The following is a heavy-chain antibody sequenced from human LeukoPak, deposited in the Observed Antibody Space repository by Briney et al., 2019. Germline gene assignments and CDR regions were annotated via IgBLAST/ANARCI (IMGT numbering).Heavy chain of an antibody. V-gene: IGHV3-23*01. D-gene: IGHD4/OR15-4a*01. CDR3: AKDLRCGTHYYYGMDV. Sequence: GGSLRLSCAASGFTFSSYAMSWVRQAPGKGLEWVSAISGSGGSTYYAASVKGRFTISRDNSKNTLYLPMNRLRAEETAVYYCAKDLRCGTHYYYGMDVWGQGTTVTVSS. CDR2: ISGSGGST. J-gene: IGHJ6*02. CDR1: GFTFSSYA.